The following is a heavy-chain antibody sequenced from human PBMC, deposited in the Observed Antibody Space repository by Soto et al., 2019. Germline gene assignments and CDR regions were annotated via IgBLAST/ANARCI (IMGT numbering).Heavy chain of an antibody. Sequence: SVKVSFMASGYTFTGYYMHWVRQAPGQGLEWMGWINPNSGGTNYAQKFQGRVDMTRDKSISTAYMELSRLRSDDTAVYYCARDIYSYGYNGMDVWGQGTTVTVSS. CDR3: ARDIYSYGYNGMDV. CDR1: GYTFTGYY. CDR2: INPNSGGT. D-gene: IGHD5-18*01. J-gene: IGHJ6*02. V-gene: IGHV1-2*02.